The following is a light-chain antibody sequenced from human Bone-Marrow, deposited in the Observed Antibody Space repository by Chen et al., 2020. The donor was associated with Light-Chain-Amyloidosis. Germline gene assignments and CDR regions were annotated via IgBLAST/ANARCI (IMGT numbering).Light chain of an antibody. CDR1: NIGSTS. CDR2: DDS. J-gene: IGLJ3*02. V-gene: IGLV3-21*02. Sequence: SHAPTQPSSLSVAHGQTATTPCGGNNIGSTSVHWYQQTPGQAPLLVVYDDSDRPSGIPERLSGSNSGNTATLTISRVEAGDEADYYCQVWDRSSDRPVFGGGTKLTVL. CDR3: QVWDRSSDRPV.